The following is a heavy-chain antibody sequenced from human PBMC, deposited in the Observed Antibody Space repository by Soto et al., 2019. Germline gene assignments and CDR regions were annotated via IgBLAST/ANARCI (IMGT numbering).Heavy chain of an antibody. CDR2: ISYSGST. V-gene: IGHV4-31*11. J-gene: IGHJ5*02. Sequence: QVQLQESGPGLVEPSQTLSLTCAVSGGSMTSGGYYWSWIRQHPGKGLEWIGYISYSGSTYYNPSLKSRVTISVDTSKNQFSLKLSAVTAADTAVYYCARDGGRYCSSTRCFHGFDPWGQGTLVTVSS. CDR1: GGSMTSGGYY. CDR3: ARDGGRYCSSTRCFHGFDP. D-gene: IGHD2-2*01.